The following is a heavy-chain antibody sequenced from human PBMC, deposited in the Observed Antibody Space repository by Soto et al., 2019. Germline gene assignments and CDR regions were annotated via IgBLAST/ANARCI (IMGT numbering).Heavy chain of an antibody. Sequence: QLQLQESGSGLVTPSHTLSLTCTVSGGSISNAAYFWSWIRQPPGKGLEWIGYIYPSGMPFYNPSLRSRVTISIDRSNDQFSLNLTSVTAADTAVYYCARERGGYGLFDSWGQGTLVTVSS. CDR1: GGSISNAAYF. D-gene: IGHD5-18*01. CDR3: ARERGGYGLFDS. J-gene: IGHJ4*02. V-gene: IGHV4-30-2*01. CDR2: IYPSGMP.